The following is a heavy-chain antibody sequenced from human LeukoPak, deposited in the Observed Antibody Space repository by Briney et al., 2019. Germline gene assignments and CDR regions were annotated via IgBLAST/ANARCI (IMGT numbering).Heavy chain of an antibody. CDR1: GGSISSGDYY. Sequence: PSQTLSLTCTVSGGSISSGDYYWSWIRQPPGKGLEWIGRIYTSGSTNYNPSLKSRVTMSVDTSKNQFSLKLSSVTAADTAVYYCARWSRFLELDYFDYWGQGTLVTVSS. J-gene: IGHJ4*02. CDR2: IYTSGST. V-gene: IGHV4-61*02. D-gene: IGHD3-3*01. CDR3: ARWSRFLELDYFDY.